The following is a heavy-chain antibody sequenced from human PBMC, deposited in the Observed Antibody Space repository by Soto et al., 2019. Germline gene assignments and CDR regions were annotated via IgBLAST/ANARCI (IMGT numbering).Heavy chain of an antibody. CDR1: GYSFTSYW. CDR2: IDPSDSYT. J-gene: IGHJ6*02. V-gene: IGHV5-10-1*01. Sequence: PGESLKISCKGSGYSFTSYWISWVRQMPGKGLEWMGRIDPSDSYTNYSPSFQGHVTISADKSISTAYLQWSSLKASDTAMYYCARRGGTRYYYYYYGMDVWGQGTTVTVSS. D-gene: IGHD1-1*01. CDR3: ARRGGTRYYYYYYGMDV.